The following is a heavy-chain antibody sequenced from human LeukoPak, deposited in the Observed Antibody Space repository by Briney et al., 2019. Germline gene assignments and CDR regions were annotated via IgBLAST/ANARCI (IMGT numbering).Heavy chain of an antibody. Sequence: QPGRSLRLSCAASGFTFSSYAMHWVRQAPGKGLEWVAVISYDGSSKYYADSVTRRLPISRDNSKHTLYMQMNSLRAEDRAVYYCARADDSSGNPFDYWGQGTLVTVSS. J-gene: IGHJ4*02. CDR2: ISYDGSSK. CDR1: GFTFSSYA. V-gene: IGHV3-30*01. D-gene: IGHD3-22*01. CDR3: ARADDSSGNPFDY.